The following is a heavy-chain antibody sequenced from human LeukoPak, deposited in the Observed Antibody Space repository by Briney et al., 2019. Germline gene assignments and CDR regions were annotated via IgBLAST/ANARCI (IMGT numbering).Heavy chain of an antibody. CDR2: VSYDGTKK. CDR1: GFTFSNYR. CDR3: AMLDYGDLISFDF. D-gene: IGHD4-17*01. J-gene: IGHJ4*02. Sequence: GGSLRLSCAASGFTFSNYRMHWLRQTPGKGLEWVAVVSYDGTKKDYADSVKGRFTISRDNPKNTLYLQMNSLRGEDTAVYYCAMLDYGDLISFDFWGQGTLVTVSS. V-gene: IGHV3-30-3*01.